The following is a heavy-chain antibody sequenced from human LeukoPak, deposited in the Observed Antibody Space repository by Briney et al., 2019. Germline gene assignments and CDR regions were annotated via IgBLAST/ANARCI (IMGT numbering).Heavy chain of an antibody. Sequence: GGSLRLSCAASGFTFSSYAMSWVRQAAGKGLAWVSAISYSGGSTYYADSVKGRFTISRDNSKNTLYLQMNRLRAEDTAVYYCAKRISSGWSYYFDYWGQGTLVTVSS. CDR1: GFTFSSYA. D-gene: IGHD6-19*01. CDR2: ISYSGGST. V-gene: IGHV3-23*01. J-gene: IGHJ4*02. CDR3: AKRISSGWSYYFDY.